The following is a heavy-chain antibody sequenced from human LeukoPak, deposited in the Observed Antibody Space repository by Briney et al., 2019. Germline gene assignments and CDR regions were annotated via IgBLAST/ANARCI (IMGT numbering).Heavy chain of an antibody. CDR3: ARQYFDRTGYYYFDY. V-gene: IGHV4-39*01. D-gene: IGHD3-22*01. J-gene: IGHJ4*02. Sequence: PSETLSLTCTVSGDAITGSSYYWGWIRQSPGKGLEWIGSMYYSGNTYSNPSLESRVTMSADTSKNQFSLKLNSVSVADTAVYYCARQYFDRTGYYYFDYWGQGTLVIVPS. CDR2: MYYSGNT. CDR1: GDAITGSSYY.